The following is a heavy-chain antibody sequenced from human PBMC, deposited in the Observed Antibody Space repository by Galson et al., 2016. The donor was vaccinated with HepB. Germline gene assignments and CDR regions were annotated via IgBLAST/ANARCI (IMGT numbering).Heavy chain of an antibody. CDR1: GFTFSSYW. CDR2: IKQDGSEK. D-gene: IGHD3-16*01. V-gene: IGHV3-7*03. CDR3: AGGEPTRDYYYYMDV. Sequence: SLRLSCAASGFTFSSYWMSWVRQAPGKGLESVANIKQDGSEKYYVDSVKGRFTISRDNAKNSLYPQMNSLRAEDTAVYYCAGGEPTRDYYYYMDVWGTGTTVTVSS. J-gene: IGHJ6*03.